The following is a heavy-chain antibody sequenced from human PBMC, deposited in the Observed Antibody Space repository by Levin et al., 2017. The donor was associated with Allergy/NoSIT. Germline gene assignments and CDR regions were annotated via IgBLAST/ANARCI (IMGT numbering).Heavy chain of an antibody. CDR3: ARASNGDPYYYYYYMDV. CDR1: GFTFSSYA. CDR2: ISYDGSNK. V-gene: IGHV3-30-3*01. D-gene: IGHD4-17*01. J-gene: IGHJ6*03. Sequence: PGGSLRLSCAASGFTFSSYAMHWVRQAPGKGLEWVAVISYDGSNKYYADSVKGRFTISRDNSKNTLYLQMNSLRAEDTAVYYCARASNGDPYYYYYYMDVWGKGTTVTVSS.